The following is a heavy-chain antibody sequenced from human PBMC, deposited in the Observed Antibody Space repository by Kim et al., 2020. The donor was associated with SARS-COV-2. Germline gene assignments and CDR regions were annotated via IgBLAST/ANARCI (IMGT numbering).Heavy chain of an antibody. CDR3: ARGPITRGWYSHTHRRKDAFDI. V-gene: IGHV6-1*01. CDR1: GDSVSSNSAA. D-gene: IGHD6-19*01. CDR2: TYYRSKWYN. J-gene: IGHJ3*02. Sequence: SQTLSLTCAISGDSVSSNSAAWNWIRQSPSRGLEWLGRTYYRSKWYNDYAVSVKSRITINPDTSKNQFSLQLNSVTPEDTAVYYCARGPITRGWYSHTHRRKDAFDIWGQGTMVTVSS.